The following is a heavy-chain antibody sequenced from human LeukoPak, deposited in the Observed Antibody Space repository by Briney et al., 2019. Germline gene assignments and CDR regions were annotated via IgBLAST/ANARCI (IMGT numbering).Heavy chain of an antibody. Sequence: GALRLSCAASGFTFSSFGMHWVRQVPGKGLEWVAVISYDGSNEFYVDSVKGRFTISRDSSKNTLYLQMNSLRVEDTAVYYCARDRSRTWSFDYWGQGTLVTVSS. CDR2: ISYDGSNE. V-gene: IGHV3-30*03. D-gene: IGHD6-13*01. J-gene: IGHJ4*02. CDR3: ARDRSRTWSFDY. CDR1: GFTFSSFG.